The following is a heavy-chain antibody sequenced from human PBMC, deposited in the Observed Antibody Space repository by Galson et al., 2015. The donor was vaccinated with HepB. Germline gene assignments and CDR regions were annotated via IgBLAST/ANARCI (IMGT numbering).Heavy chain of an antibody. Sequence: ATLSLSCTVAVGSISSYYWSWIRQPAGKGLEWIGRIYTSGSTNYNASLKSRVTMSVDTSKNQFSLKLSSVTAADTAVYYCARDGLRYFDWLLDYWGQGTLVTVSS. V-gene: IGHV4-4*07. D-gene: IGHD3-9*01. J-gene: IGHJ4*02. CDR1: VGSISSYY. CDR3: ARDGLRYFDWLLDY. CDR2: IYTSGST.